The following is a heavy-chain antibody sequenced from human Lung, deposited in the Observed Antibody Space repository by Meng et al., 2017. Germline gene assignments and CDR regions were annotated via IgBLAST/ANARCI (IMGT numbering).Heavy chain of an antibody. CDR2: IKEEGSEK. J-gene: IGHJ4*01. CDR1: GFTFSSYW. CDR3: AKIPTYGSGRYYFAY. D-gene: IGHD3-10*01. V-gene: IGHV3-7*01. Sequence: GESLKISCAASGFTFSSYWMSWVRQAPGKGLEWVAKIKEEGSEKYYVDSVKGRFTISRDNAKNSLYLQMNSLRAEDTAVYYCAKIPTYGSGRYYFAYWGHGNRV.